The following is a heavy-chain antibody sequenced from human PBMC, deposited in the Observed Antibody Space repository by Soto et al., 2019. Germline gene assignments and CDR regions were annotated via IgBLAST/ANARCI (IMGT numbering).Heavy chain of an antibody. CDR3: ARDLGYDFWSGYSRWFDP. CDR2: IYYSGST. J-gene: IGHJ5*02. D-gene: IGHD3-3*01. V-gene: IGHV4-61*01. Sequence: QVQLQESGPGLVKPSETLSLTCTVSGGSVSSGSYYWSWIRQPPGKGLEWIGYIYYSGSTNYNPSLKSRVTISVDTSKNQFSLKLSSVTAADTAVYYCARDLGYDFWSGYSRWFDPWGQGTLVTVSS. CDR1: GGSVSSGSYY.